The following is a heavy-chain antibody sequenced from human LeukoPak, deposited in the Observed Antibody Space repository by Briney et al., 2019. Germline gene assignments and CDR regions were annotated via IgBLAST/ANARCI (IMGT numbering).Heavy chain of an antibody. D-gene: IGHD2-15*01. CDR3: ARGTGYCSGGSCYGGYYFDY. Sequence: GASVKVSCKASGYTFTTYGISWVRQAPGQGLEWMGWMNPNSGNTGYAQKFQGRVTMTRNTSISTAYMELSSLRSEDMAVYYCARGTGYCSGGSCYGGYYFDYWGQGTLVTVSS. CDR1: GYTFTTYG. J-gene: IGHJ4*02. CDR2: MNPNSGNT. V-gene: IGHV1-8*02.